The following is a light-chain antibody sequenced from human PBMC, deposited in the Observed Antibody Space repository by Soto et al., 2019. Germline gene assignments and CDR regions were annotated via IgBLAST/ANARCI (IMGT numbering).Light chain of an antibody. CDR2: DVS. CDR1: SSDVGGYNY. V-gene: IGLV2-14*01. Sequence: QSALTQPASVSGSPGQSITISYTGTSSDVGGYNYVSWYQQHPGKAPKLMIYDVSNRPSGVSNRFSGSKSGNTASLTISGLQAEDEADYYCSSYTSSSGVFGGGTKLTVL. CDR3: SSYTSSSGV. J-gene: IGLJ3*02.